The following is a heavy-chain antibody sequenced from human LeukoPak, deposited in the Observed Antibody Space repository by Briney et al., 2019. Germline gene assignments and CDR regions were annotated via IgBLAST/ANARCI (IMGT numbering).Heavy chain of an antibody. V-gene: IGHV4-59*01. Sequence: SETLSLTCTVSGGSISSYYWSWIRQPPGKGLEWIGYIYYSGSTNYNPSLKSRVTISVDTSKNQFSLKLTSVTAADTAVYYCARHSSSWFGPQDYWGQGTLVTVSS. D-gene: IGHD6-13*01. CDR2: IYYSGST. CDR3: ARHSSSWFGPQDY. J-gene: IGHJ4*02. CDR1: GGSISSYY.